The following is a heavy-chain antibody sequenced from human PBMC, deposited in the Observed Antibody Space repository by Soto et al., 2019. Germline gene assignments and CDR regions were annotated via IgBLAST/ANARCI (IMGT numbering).Heavy chain of an antibody. Sequence: GVSLRLSCAASGFTFSSYIMNWVRQAPGKGLEWVSSISSSSSYIYYADSVKGRFTISRDNAKNSLYLQMNSLRAEDTAVYYCARDQGSITMIVVVLRTYYYGMDVWGQGTTVTVSS. V-gene: IGHV3-21*01. D-gene: IGHD3-22*01. J-gene: IGHJ6*02. CDR3: ARDQGSITMIVVVLRTYYYGMDV. CDR2: ISSSSSYI. CDR1: GFTFSSYI.